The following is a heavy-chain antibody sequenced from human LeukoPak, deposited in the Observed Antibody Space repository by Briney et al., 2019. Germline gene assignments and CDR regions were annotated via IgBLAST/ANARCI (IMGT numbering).Heavy chain of an antibody. CDR1: GGSIRTYY. CDR3: ARGGLYSSI. Sequence: SSETLSLTCTVSGGSIRTYYWSWIRQPPGKGLEWIGYVSYSGSTNYNPSLKSRVTISVDTSKNQFSLRLSSVTAADTAVYYCARGGLYSSIWGQGTLVTVSS. CDR2: VSYSGST. D-gene: IGHD6-13*01. V-gene: IGHV4-59*08. J-gene: IGHJ4*02.